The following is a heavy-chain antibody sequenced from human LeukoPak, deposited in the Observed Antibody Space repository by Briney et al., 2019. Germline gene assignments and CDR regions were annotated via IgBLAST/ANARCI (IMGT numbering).Heavy chain of an antibody. CDR2: IYYSGST. CDR3: ARGGTRFDP. J-gene: IGHJ5*02. V-gene: IGHV4-59*01. Sequence: PSETLSHTCTVSGGSISSYYWSWIRQPPGKGLEWIGYIYYSGSTNYNPSLKSRVTISVGTSKNQFSLRLSSVTAADTAVYYCARGGTRFDPWGQGTLVTVSS. D-gene: IGHD3-16*01. CDR1: GGSISSYY.